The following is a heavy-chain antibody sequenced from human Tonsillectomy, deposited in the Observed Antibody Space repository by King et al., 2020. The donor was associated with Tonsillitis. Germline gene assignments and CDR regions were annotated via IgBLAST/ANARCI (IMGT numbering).Heavy chain of an antibody. CDR3: ARDKAVPYYYGLDV. CDR2: INVYNGNT. V-gene: IGHV1-18*04. D-gene: IGHD6-19*01. Sequence: VQLVESGAEVKKPGASVKVSCKASGYTFISYGFSWVRQAPGQGLEWMGWINVYNGNTNYAQKLQGRVTMTTDTSTSTAYMELRSLRSDDTAVYYCARDKAVPYYYGLDVWGQGTTVTVSS. J-gene: IGHJ6*02. CDR1: GYTFISYG.